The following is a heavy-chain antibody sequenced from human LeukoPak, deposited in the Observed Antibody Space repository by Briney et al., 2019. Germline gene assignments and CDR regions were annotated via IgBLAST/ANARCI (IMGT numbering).Heavy chain of an antibody. V-gene: IGHV1-18*01. J-gene: IGHJ6*02. Sequence: EASVKVSCKASGYTFTSYGISWVRQAPGQGLEWMGWISAYNGNTNYAQKLQGRVTMTTDTSTSTAYMELRSLRSDNTAVYYCAREAPRIVVVVAATQYYGMDVWGQGTTVTVSS. CDR3: AREAPRIVVVVAATQYYGMDV. CDR1: GYTFTSYG. D-gene: IGHD2-15*01. CDR2: ISAYNGNT.